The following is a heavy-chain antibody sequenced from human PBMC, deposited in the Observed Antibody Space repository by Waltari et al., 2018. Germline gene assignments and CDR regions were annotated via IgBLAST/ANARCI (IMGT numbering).Heavy chain of an antibody. CDR1: GFTFSSYS. Sequence: EVQLVESGGGLVQPGGSLRLSCAASGFTFSSYSINWVRQAPGKGLEWVSYISGSSSTIYYADSVKGRFTISRDNAKNSLYLQMNSLRAEDTAVYYCVRDKSLAGNYWGQGTLVTVSS. D-gene: IGHD6-19*01. CDR2: ISGSSSTI. CDR3: VRDKSLAGNY. J-gene: IGHJ4*02. V-gene: IGHV3-48*01.